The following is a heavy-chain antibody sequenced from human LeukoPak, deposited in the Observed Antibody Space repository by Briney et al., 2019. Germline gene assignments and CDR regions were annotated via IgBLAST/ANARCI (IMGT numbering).Heavy chain of an antibody. CDR1: GFTFSDYY. J-gene: IGHJ3*02. CDR2: ISSSGSTI. D-gene: IGHD6-13*01. Sequence: PGGSLRLSCAASGFTFSDYYMSWIRQAPGKGLEWVSYISSSGSTIYYADSVKGRFTISRDNAKNSLYLQMNSLRAEDTAVYYCARDHHSSSWSPFDAFDIWGQGTMVTVSS. V-gene: IGHV3-11*01. CDR3: ARDHHSSSWSPFDAFDI.